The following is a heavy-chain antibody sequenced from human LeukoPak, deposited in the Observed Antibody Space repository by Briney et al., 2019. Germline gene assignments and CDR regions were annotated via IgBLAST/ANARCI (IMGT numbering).Heavy chain of an antibody. Sequence: PSETLSLTCTVSDGSITSYYWSWIRQPPGKGLEWIGSIYYSGSTNYSPSLKSRVTISIDTSKNQFSLKLTSVTAADTAVYYCARGFADSSGYLLSYFDYWGQGTLVTVSS. D-gene: IGHD3-22*01. CDR2: IYYSGST. CDR3: ARGFADSSGYLLSYFDY. CDR1: DGSITSYY. V-gene: IGHV4-59*01. J-gene: IGHJ4*02.